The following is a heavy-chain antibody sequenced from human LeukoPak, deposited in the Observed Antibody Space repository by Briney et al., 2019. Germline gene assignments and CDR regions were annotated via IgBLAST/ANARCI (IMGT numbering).Heavy chain of an antibody. Sequence: GGSLRLSCAAPGFTFSSYGMHWVRQAPGKGLEWVSSISSSSSYIYYADSVKGRCTISRDNAKNSLYLQMNSLRAEDTAVYYCASDGYYGDFDYWGQGTLVTVSS. CDR3: ASDGYYGDFDY. J-gene: IGHJ4*02. D-gene: IGHD1-26*01. V-gene: IGHV3-21*01. CDR1: GFTFSSYG. CDR2: ISSSSSYI.